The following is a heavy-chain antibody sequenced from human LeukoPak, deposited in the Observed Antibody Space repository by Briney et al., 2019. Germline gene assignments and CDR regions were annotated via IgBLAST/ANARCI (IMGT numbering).Heavy chain of an antibody. J-gene: IGHJ4*02. CDR1: GYTLTELS. D-gene: IGHD3-22*01. CDR3: ARVSRGPHPYYYDSSGYMDY. Sequence: GASVKVSCKVSGYTLTELSIHWVRQAPGKGLEWVSVIYGGGSTYYADSVKGRFTISRDNSKNTLYLQMNSLRAEDTAVYYCARVSRGPHPYYYDSSGYMDYWGQGTLVTVSS. V-gene: IGHV3-66*01. CDR2: IYGGGST.